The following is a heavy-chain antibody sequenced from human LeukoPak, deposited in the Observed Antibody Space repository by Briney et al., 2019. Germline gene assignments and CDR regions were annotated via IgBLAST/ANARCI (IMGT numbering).Heavy chain of an antibody. Sequence: SETLSLTCAVSGGSISSGGYSWSWIRQPPGKGLEWIGYIYHSGSTYYNPSLKSRVTISVDTSKNQFSLKLSSVTAADTAVYYCARGPGGLQLGLFDPWAREPWSPSPQ. J-gene: IGHJ5*02. CDR1: GGSISSGGYS. CDR3: ARGPGGLQLGLFDP. CDR2: IYHSGST. D-gene: IGHD6-13*01. V-gene: IGHV4-30-2*01.